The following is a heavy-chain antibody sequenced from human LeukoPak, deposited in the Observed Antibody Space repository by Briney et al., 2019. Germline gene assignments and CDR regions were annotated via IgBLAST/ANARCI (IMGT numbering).Heavy chain of an antibody. J-gene: IGHJ4*02. CDR2: IKQDGSEK. CDR1: GFTFSSNR. Sequence: GGTLRLSCAASGFTFSSNRMNWGRQAPGQGLELVANIKQDGSEKYYVDSVKGRFTISRDNAKNSLYLQMNSLRAEDTAVYYCARESESSGSTFFDYWGQGTLVTVSS. D-gene: IGHD6-19*01. V-gene: IGHV3-7*01. CDR3: ARESESSGSTFFDY.